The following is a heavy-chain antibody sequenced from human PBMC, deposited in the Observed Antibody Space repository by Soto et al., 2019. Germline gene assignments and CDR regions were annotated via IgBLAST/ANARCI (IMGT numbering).Heavy chain of an antibody. J-gene: IGHJ4*02. V-gene: IGHV1-46*01. CDR2: INPTGAST. CDR1: GDPFTNTY. Sequence: QVQLVQAGAEVMKPGASVKIACKTSGDPFTNTYINGVRQAPGQGLEWLGLINPTGASTTYAQTFPGIVTMTRDTSTSTVYMELRSLRSDDTAVYSCARVYGLVKHDDVWSAYYDYWGQGTLVTFSS. CDR3: ARVYGLVKHDDVWSAYYDY. D-gene: IGHD3-3*01.